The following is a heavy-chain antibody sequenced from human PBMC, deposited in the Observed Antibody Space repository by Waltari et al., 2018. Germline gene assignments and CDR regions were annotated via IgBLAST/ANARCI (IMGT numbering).Heavy chain of an antibody. V-gene: IGHV3-23*01. J-gene: IGHJ4*02. CDR3: AKDVHVAVAEEGDF. CDR1: GSPFSSYS. D-gene: IGHD6-19*01. CDR2: ISGSGGST. Sequence: EVQLLESGGGLVQPGGSLRLCCTASGSPFSSYSTSCVRRAPGKGLEWVSTISGSGGSTYYADSMKRRFTISRDNSKNTLYLQMNSLRAEDTAVYYGAKDVHVAVAEEGDFWGQGTLVTVSS.